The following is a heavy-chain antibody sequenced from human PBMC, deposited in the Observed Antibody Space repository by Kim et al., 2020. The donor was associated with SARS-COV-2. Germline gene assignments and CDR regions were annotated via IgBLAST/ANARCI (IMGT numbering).Heavy chain of an antibody. CDR2: ISYDGSNK. CDR3: VEALSYYYDSSGYIY. D-gene: IGHD3-22*01. V-gene: IGHV3-30*04. Sequence: GGSLRLSCAASGFTFSSYAMHWVRQAPGKGLEWVAVISYDGSNKYYADSVKGRFTISRDNSKNTLYLQMNSLRAEDTAVYYCVEALSYYYDSSGYIYWGQGTLVTVSS. CDR1: GFTFSSYA. J-gene: IGHJ4*02.